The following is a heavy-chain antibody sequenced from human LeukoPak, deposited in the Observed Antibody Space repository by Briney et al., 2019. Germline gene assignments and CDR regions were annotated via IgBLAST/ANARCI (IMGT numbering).Heavy chain of an antibody. J-gene: IGHJ4*02. D-gene: IGHD3-16*02. V-gene: IGHV1-69*04. CDR1: GGTFSSYA. CDR3: ASQARGYVDYVWGGYLDY. Sequence: SVKVSCKASGGTFSSYAISWVRQAPGHGLEWMGRIIPILGIANYAQKFQGRVTITADKSTSTAYMELSSLRSEDTAVYYCASQARGYVDYVWGGYLDYWGQGTLVTVSS. CDR2: IIPILGIA.